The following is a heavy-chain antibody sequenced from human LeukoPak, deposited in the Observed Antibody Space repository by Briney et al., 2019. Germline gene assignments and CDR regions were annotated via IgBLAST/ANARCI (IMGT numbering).Heavy chain of an antibody. V-gene: IGHV3-48*03. CDR3: AEVGITMIGGV. CDR2: ISSSGSTI. D-gene: IGHD3-10*02. J-gene: IGHJ6*04. CDR1: GFTFSSYE. Sequence: PGGSLRLSCAASGFTFSSYEMNWVRQAPGKGLEWVSYISSSGSTIYYADSVNGRFTISRDNAKNSLYLQMNSLRAEDTAVYYCAEVGITMIGGVWGKGTTVIISS.